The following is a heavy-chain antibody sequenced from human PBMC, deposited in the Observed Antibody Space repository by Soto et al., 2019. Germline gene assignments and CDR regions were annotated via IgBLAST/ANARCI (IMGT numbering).Heavy chain of an antibody. CDR1: GFTFSSYW. CDR2: IKQDGSEK. V-gene: IGHV3-7*05. Sequence: GGSLRLSCAASGFTFSSYWMSWVRQAPGKGLEWVANIKQDGSEKYYVDSVKGRFTISRDNAKNSLYLQMNSLRAEDTAVYCCASDSIALENWFDPWGQGTLVTVSS. CDR3: ASDSIALENWFDP. J-gene: IGHJ5*02. D-gene: IGHD3-16*02.